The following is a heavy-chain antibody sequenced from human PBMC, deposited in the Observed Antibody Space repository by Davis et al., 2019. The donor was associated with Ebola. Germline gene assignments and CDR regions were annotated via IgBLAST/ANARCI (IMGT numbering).Heavy chain of an antibody. CDR3: TTPGGQDSGYDVFDI. V-gene: IGHV1-46*03. CDR2: INPNHGRT. J-gene: IGHJ3*02. Sequence: ASVQVSCKASRYSLPHYYMHWLRQAPRQGLEWMGMINPNHGRTIYAQKFQGRVTLTRDTFQTTVYIDVSSLGSEDPALYYCTTPGGQDSGYDVFDIWGQGTMVTVSS. D-gene: IGHD5-12*01. CDR1: RYSLPHYY.